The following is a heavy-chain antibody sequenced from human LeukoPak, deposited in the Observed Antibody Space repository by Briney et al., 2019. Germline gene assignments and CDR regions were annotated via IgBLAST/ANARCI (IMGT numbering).Heavy chain of an antibody. J-gene: IGHJ4*02. D-gene: IGHD2-21*01. Sequence: GASVKVSRKASGGTFSSYAISWVRQAPGQGLEWMGGIIPIFGTANYAQKFQGRVTITADESTSTAYMELSSLRSEDTAVYYCASTHRDHMDDGFDYWGQGTLVTVSS. CDR3: ASTHRDHMDDGFDY. CDR1: GGTFSSYA. CDR2: IIPIFGTA. V-gene: IGHV1-69*13.